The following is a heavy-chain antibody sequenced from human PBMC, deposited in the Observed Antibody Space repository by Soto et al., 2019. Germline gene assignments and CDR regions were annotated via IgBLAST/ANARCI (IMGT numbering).Heavy chain of an antibody. J-gene: IGHJ4*02. CDR3: AGVDSSSWY. CDR1: GYTFTSYD. V-gene: IGHV1-8*01. Sequence: ASVKVSCKASGYTFTSYDINWVRQATGQGREWMGWMNPNSCNTGYAQKFQGRVTMTRNTSISTAYMELSSLRSEDTAVYFCAGVDSSSWYWGQGTLVTVSA. D-gene: IGHD6-13*01. CDR2: MNPNSCNT.